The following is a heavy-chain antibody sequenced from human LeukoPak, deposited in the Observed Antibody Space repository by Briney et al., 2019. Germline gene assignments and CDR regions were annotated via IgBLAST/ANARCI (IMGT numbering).Heavy chain of an antibody. CDR3: ARWTTCGGDCHILDY. Sequence: GESLKISCKASGYSFTTYWIGWVRQVPGKGLEWVGIIYPADSTAKYSPSFQGQVTISVDKSISTAYLQWSRLEASDTAVFYCARWTTCGGDCHILDYWGQGILVTVSS. D-gene: IGHD2-21*02. V-gene: IGHV5-51*01. CDR1: GYSFTTYW. J-gene: IGHJ4*02. CDR2: IYPADSTA.